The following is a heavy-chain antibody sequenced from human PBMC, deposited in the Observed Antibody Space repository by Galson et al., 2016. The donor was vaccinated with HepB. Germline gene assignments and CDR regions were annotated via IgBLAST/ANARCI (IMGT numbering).Heavy chain of an antibody. CDR3: ARDPQYQLTNYYYYGMDV. Sequence: SLRLSCAASGFTFSSYGMHWVRQAPGKGLEWVAVIWSDGSRKHYAESVKGRFTISRDNSKNTLYQQMNSLRAEDTAVYYCARDPQYQLTNYYYYGMDVWGQGTTVTV. J-gene: IGHJ6*02. CDR1: GFTFSSYG. V-gene: IGHV3-33*08. CDR2: IWSDGSRK. D-gene: IGHD2-2*01.